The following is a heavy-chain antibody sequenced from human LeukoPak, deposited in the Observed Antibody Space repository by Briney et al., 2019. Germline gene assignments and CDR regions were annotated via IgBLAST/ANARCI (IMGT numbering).Heavy chain of an antibody. J-gene: IGHJ6*02. Sequence: SIXXXYWSWIRQXPGKGLEWIGYIYYSGSTNYNPSLKSRVTISVDTSKNQFSLKLSSVTAADTAVYYCARFRSGYYSMDVWGQGTTVTVSS. CDR2: IYYSGST. V-gene: IGHV4-59*08. CDR3: ARFRSGYYSMDV. CDR1: SIXXXY. D-gene: IGHD3-10*01.